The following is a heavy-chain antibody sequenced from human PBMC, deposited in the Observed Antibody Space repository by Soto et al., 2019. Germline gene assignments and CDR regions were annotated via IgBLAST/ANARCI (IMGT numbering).Heavy chain of an antibody. J-gene: IGHJ4*02. Sequence: GGSLRLSCLASGFTFNMYWMHWVRQAPGKGLVWVSRINNDGSTTTYADSVKGRFTISRENAKNTVYLQMSSLRAEDTAVYFCASGGYYYDTSGSDYWGQGTLVTVSS. CDR3: ASGGYYYDTSGSDY. V-gene: IGHV3-74*01. CDR2: INNDGSTT. D-gene: IGHD3-22*01. CDR1: GFTFNMYW.